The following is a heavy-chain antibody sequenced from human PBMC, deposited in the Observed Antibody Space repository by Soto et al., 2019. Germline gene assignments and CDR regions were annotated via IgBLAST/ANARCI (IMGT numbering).Heavy chain of an antibody. D-gene: IGHD3-16*01. V-gene: IGHV3-23*01. CDR3: AKEEEWGNGGKTFDY. Sequence: PGGSLRLSCAASGFTLSSYAMSWVRQAPGKGLEWVSGISGSGGSTYYADSVKGRFTISRDNSKNTLYLQMNSLRAEDTAVYYCAKEEEWGNGGKTFDYWGQGTLVTVSS. CDR1: GFTLSSYA. J-gene: IGHJ4*02. CDR2: ISGSGGST.